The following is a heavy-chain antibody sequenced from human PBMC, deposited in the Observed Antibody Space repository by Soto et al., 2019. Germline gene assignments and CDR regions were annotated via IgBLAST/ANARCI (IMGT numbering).Heavy chain of an antibody. V-gene: IGHV1-3*04. CDR1: GYTFTYYA. J-gene: IGHJ3*02. Sequence: QAQLVQSGAEVKKPGASVKVSCKASGYTFTYYAIYWVRQAPGQRLEWMGWIRTGNGNTKYSQKFQGRFTINRDTSASTVYIELSSLRSDDAAVYYCARENIVSRMGASDIWGQGTVVTVSS. CDR3: ARENIVSRMGASDI. D-gene: IGHD5-12*01. CDR2: IRTGNGNT.